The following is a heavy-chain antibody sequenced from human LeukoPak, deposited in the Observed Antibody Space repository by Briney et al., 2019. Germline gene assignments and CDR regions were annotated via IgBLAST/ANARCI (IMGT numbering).Heavy chain of an antibody. D-gene: IGHD3-22*01. CDR2: ISGSGGGT. Sequence: QPGGSLRLSCAASGFTFSSYAMSWVRQAPGKGLEWVSAISGSGGGTYYADSVKGRFTISRDSSKNTLYLQMNSLRAEDTAVYYCARRLSYYDSSGCYWGQGTLVTVSS. V-gene: IGHV3-23*01. CDR3: ARRLSYYDSSGCY. CDR1: GFTFSSYA. J-gene: IGHJ4*02.